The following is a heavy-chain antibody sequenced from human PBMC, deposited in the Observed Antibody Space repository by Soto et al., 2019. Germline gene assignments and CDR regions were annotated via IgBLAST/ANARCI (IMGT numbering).Heavy chain of an antibody. Sequence: ASVKVSCKASGYTFTVYYMHWVRQAPGQGLEWMGWINPNSGGTNYAQKFQGWVTMTRDTSISTAYMELSRLRSDDTAVYYCARGLSMVRGVHYMDVWGKGTTVTVSS. CDR2: INPNSGGT. V-gene: IGHV1-2*04. CDR1: GYTFTVYY. D-gene: IGHD3-10*01. J-gene: IGHJ6*03. CDR3: ARGLSMVRGVHYMDV.